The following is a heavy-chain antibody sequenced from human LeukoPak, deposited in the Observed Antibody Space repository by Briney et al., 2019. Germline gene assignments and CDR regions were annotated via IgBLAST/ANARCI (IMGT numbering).Heavy chain of an antibody. CDR1: GYTFTSYG. Sequence: ASVKVSCKASGYTFTSYGISWVRRAPGQGLEWMGWISGYNGNTNYAQKLQGRVTMTTDTSTSTAYMELRSLRSDDTAVYYCARDKSSGWYGGPWDFDYWGQGTLVTVSS. V-gene: IGHV1-18*01. CDR2: ISGYNGNT. J-gene: IGHJ4*02. D-gene: IGHD6-19*01. CDR3: ARDKSSGWYGGPWDFDY.